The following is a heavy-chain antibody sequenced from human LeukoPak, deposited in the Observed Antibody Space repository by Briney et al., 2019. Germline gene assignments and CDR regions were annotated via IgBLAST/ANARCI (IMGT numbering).Heavy chain of an antibody. CDR1: GGTFSSYA. J-gene: IGHJ4*02. V-gene: IGHV1-69*05. D-gene: IGHD4-17*01. Sequence: SVKVSCKASGGTFSSYAISWVRQAPGQGLEWMGGIIPIFGTANYAQKFQGRVTITTDESTSTAYMELSSLRSEDTAVYYCARDYYGDYGLLGYWGQGTLVTVSS. CDR3: ARDYYGDYGLLGY. CDR2: IIPIFGTA.